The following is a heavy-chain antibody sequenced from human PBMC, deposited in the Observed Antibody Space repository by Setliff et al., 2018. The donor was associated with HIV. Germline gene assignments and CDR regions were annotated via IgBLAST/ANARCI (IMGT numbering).Heavy chain of an antibody. CDR1: GFTFSNYA. Sequence: GGSLRLSCAASGFTFSNYAMHWVRQAPVKGLERVAVISYDGSDKYYADSVKGRFTISRDNSKNTVYLQMNSLRAEDTAVYYCATLSSNWHLDYWGQGTLVTVSS. CDR3: ATLSSNWHLDY. V-gene: IGHV3-30*04. CDR2: ISYDGSDK. D-gene: IGHD6-13*01. J-gene: IGHJ4*02.